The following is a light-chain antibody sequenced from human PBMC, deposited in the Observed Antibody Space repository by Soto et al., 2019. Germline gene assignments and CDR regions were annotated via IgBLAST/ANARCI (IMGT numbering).Light chain of an antibody. CDR1: SGDIGSYNR. Sequence: QSVLTQPASVSGSPGQSITISCTGTSGDIGSYNRVSWYQQHPGKAPKLIIYEVRNRPSGVSNRFSGSKSVNTASLTISGLQNEEEADYYCGSYDTSDTFVFGTGTKVTVL. V-gene: IGLV2-14*01. CDR2: EVR. J-gene: IGLJ1*01. CDR3: GSYDTSDTFV.